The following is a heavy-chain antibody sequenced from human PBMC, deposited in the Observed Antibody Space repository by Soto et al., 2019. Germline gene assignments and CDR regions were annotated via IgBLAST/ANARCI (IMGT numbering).Heavy chain of an antibody. CDR3: ARGSTVTQYDY. CDR1: GVSVRSGSFY. Sequence: SATLSHPCSVSGVSVRSGSFYWAWIRQPPGKGLEWIGFMSYSGTTNYNPSLKSRVTISVDTSRSQISLMVSSLTAADTALYYCARGSTVTQYDYWGQGTLVTVS. D-gene: IGHD4-17*01. V-gene: IGHV4-61*01. J-gene: IGHJ4*02. CDR2: MSYSGTT.